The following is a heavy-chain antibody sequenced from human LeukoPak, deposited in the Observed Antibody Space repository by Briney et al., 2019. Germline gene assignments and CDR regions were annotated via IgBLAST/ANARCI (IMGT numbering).Heavy chain of an antibody. D-gene: IGHD6-6*01. CDR1: GYTFTSYY. V-gene: IGHV1-46*01. CDR3: ARDHSSSRHFAEDIDY. CDR2: INPSGGST. Sequence: ASVKVSCKASGYTFTSYYMHWVRQAPGQGLEWMGIINPSGGSTSYAQKFQGRVTMTRDMSTSTVYMELSSLRSEDTAVYYCARDHSSSRHFAEDIDYWGQGTLVTVSS. J-gene: IGHJ4*02.